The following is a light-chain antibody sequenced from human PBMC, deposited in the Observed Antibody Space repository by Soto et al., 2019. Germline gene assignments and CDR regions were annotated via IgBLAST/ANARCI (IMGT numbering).Light chain of an antibody. V-gene: IGLV4-69*01. J-gene: IGLJ1*01. CDR3: QTWGTGIHYV. CDR1: SGHSSYA. Sequence: QSVLTQSPSASASLGASVKLTCTPNSGHSSYAIAWHQQQPEKGPRYLMKLNSDGSHSKGDGIPDRFSGSSSGERYLTISSLQSEDEADYYCQTWGTGIHYVFGTGTKLTVL. CDR2: LNSDGSH.